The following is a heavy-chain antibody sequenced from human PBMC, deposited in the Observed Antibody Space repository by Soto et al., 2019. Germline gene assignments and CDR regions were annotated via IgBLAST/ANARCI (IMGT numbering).Heavy chain of an antibody. D-gene: IGHD3-22*01. CDR2: INPSGGST. V-gene: IGHV1-46*03. Sequence: ASVKVSCKASGYTFTSYYMHWVRQAPGQGLEWMGIINPSGGSTSYAQKFQGRVTMTRDTSTSTVYMELSSLRSEDTAVYYCARDDMNYYDSSGYLDWGQGTLVTVSS. CDR1: GYTFTSYY. J-gene: IGHJ4*02. CDR3: ARDDMNYYDSSGYLD.